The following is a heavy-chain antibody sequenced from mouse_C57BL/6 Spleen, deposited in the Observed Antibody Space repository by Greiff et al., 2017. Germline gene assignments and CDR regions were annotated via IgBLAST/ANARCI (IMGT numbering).Heavy chain of an antibody. Sequence: VQLKASGPGLVKPSQSLSLTCSVTGYSITSGYYWNWIRQFPGNKLEWMGYISYDGSNNYNPSLKNRISITRDTSKNQVFLKLNSVTTEDTATYYCGKGTAGVGAMDYWGQGTSGTVSS. CDR2: ISYDGSN. CDR3: GKGTAGVGAMDY. D-gene: IGHD3-3*01. J-gene: IGHJ4*01. V-gene: IGHV3-6*01. CDR1: GYSITSGYY.